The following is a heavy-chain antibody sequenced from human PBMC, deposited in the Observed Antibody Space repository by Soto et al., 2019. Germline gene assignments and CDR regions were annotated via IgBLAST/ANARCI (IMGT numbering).Heavy chain of an antibody. CDR1: GFTFSSYA. V-gene: IGHV3-23*01. J-gene: IGHJ4*02. CDR2: ISGSGGST. CDR3: ARDRGDSGSPHFDY. D-gene: IGHD3-10*01. Sequence: GGSLRLSCAASGFTFSSYAMSWVRQAPGKGLEWVSAISGSGGSTYYADSVKGRFTISRDNSKNTLYLQMNSLRAEDTAVYYCARDRGDSGSPHFDYWGQGTLVTVSS.